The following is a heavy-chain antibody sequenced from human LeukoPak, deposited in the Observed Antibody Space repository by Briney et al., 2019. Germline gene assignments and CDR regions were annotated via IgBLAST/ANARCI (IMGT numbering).Heavy chain of an antibody. CDR3: ARDYYDSSGFAFLVPFDY. CDR1: GYSFTSCG. D-gene: IGHD3-22*01. Sequence: ASVKVSCNASGYSFTSCGISWVRQAHGQGLEWMGWISAYNGNRNYAHKLQGRITMTTDTATSTAYMELRSLRSDDTAVYYCARDYYDSSGFAFLVPFDYWGQGTLVTVSS. CDR2: ISAYNGNR. J-gene: IGHJ4*02. V-gene: IGHV1-18*04.